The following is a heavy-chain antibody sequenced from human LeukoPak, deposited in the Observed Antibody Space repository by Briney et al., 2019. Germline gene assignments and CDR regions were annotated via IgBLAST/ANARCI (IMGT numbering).Heavy chain of an antibody. CDR3: ASASDPDYYDSSGYYYRDY. J-gene: IGHJ4*02. D-gene: IGHD3-22*01. V-gene: IGHV3-66*01. CDR2: IYSGGST. Sequence: PGGSLRLSCAASGFTVSSNYMSWVRQAPGKGLEWVSVIYSGGSTYYADSVKGRFTISRDNSKNTLYLQMNSLRAEDTAVYYCASASDPDYYDSSGYYYRDYWGQGTLVTVSS. CDR1: GFTVSSNY.